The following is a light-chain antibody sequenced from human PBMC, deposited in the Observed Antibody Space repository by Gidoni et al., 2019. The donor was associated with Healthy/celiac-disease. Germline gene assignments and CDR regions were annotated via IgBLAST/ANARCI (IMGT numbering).Light chain of an antibody. CDR2: SNN. J-gene: IGLJ1*01. CDR1: SANIGSTT. Sequence: QSVLTQPPSASGTPGQRVTISCSGSSANIGSTTVNWYQQLPGTAPKLLIYSNNQRPSGVPDRVSGSKSGTSASLAISGLQSEDEADYYCAAWDDSLYVFGSGTKVTVL. CDR3: AAWDDSLYV. V-gene: IGLV1-44*01.